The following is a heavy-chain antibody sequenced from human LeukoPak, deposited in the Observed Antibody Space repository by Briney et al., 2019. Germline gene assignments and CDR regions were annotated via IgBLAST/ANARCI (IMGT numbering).Heavy chain of an antibody. CDR2: INPNSGGT. CDR3: ARDAGITMVRGVIRGLHY. V-gene: IGHV1-2*02. Sequence: ASVKVSCKASGYTFTGYYMHWVRQAPGQGLEWMGWINPNSGGTNYAQKFQGRVTMTRDTSISTAYMELSRLRSDDTAVYYCARDAGITMVRGVIRGLHYWGQGTLVTVSS. D-gene: IGHD3-10*01. CDR1: GYTFTGYY. J-gene: IGHJ4*02.